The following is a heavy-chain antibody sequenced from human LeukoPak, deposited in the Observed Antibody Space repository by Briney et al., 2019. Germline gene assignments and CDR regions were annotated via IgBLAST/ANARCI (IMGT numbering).Heavy chain of an antibody. CDR1: GFTFSSYA. Sequence: GGSLRLSCAASGFTFSSYAMHWVRQAPGKGLEWVAVISYDGSNKYYADSVKGRFTISRDNSKNTLYLQMNSLRAEDTAVYYCAGSEGSYAWGYVDYWGQGTLVTVSS. V-gene: IGHV3-30-3*01. CDR2: ISYDGSNK. J-gene: IGHJ4*02. D-gene: IGHD2-2*01. CDR3: AGSEGSYAWGYVDY.